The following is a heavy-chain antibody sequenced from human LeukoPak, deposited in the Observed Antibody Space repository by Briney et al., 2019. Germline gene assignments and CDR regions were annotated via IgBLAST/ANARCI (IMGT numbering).Heavy chain of an antibody. D-gene: IGHD3-10*01. V-gene: IGHV4-4*02. CDR1: PDSTTSNF. CDR3: ARDRIPLWTGGGYYFDY. CDR2: IHRSGST. Sequence: SETLSLTCTVSPDSTTSNFWSWVHQPPGKDLEWIGEIHRSGSTNYNPSLQSRVTISIDRSKNQIALELSSVTAADTAVYYCARDRIPLWTGGGYYFDYWGQGTLVTVSS. J-gene: IGHJ4*02.